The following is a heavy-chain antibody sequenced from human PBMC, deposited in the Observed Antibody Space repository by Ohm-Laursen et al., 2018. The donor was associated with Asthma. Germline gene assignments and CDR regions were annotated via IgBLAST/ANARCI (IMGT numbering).Heavy chain of an antibody. D-gene: IGHD3-22*01. CDR3: ARGSFYYESTGYYFFDH. V-gene: IGHV4-31*03. Sequence: TLSLTCTVSGDSISSGNNYWSWIRQHPGKGLEWIGYIYYRGITYSNPSLRSRVTISVDTSKNQFSLNLTSVTAADTAVYYCARGSFYYESTGYYFFDHWGQGALVTVSS. CDR1: GDSISSGNNY. CDR2: IYYRGIT. J-gene: IGHJ4*02.